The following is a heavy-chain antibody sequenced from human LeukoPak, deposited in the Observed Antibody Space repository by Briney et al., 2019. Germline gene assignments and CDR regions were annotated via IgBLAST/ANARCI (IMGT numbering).Heavy chain of an antibody. CDR1: GFTFSSFS. CDR3: AREPDYDILTGYKPNYYYGMDV. Sequence: GSLRLSCAASGFTFSSFSMNWVRQAPGKGLEWVSSISSSSSYIYYADSVKGRFTISRDNAKNSLYLQMNSLRAEDTAVYYCAREPDYDILTGYKPNYYYGMDVWGQGTTVIVSS. V-gene: IGHV3-21*01. D-gene: IGHD3-9*01. CDR2: ISSSSSYI. J-gene: IGHJ6*02.